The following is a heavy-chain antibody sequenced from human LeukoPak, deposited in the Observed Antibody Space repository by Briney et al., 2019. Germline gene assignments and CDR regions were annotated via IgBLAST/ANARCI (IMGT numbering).Heavy chain of an antibody. CDR1: RFTFSSYW. J-gene: IGHJ4*02. CDR2: IKQDGSEK. V-gene: IGHV3-7*01. CDR3: ARVTAVADGIGFDY. D-gene: IGHD6-19*01. Sequence: PGGSLRLSCAASRFTFSSYWMSWVRQAPGKGLEWVANIKQDGSEKYYVDSVKGRFTISRDNAKNSLYLQMNSLGAEDTAVYYCARVTAVADGIGFDYWGQGTLVTVSS.